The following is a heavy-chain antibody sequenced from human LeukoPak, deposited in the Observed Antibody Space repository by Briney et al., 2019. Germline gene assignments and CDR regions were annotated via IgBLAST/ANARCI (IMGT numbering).Heavy chain of an antibody. Sequence: GSLRLSCAASGFTFSSYSMNWVRQAPGKGLEWVSSISSSSSYIYYADSVKGRFTISRDNAKNSLYLQMNSLRAEDTAVYYCARVDTAGGMDVWGQGTTVTVSS. J-gene: IGHJ6*02. V-gene: IGHV3-21*01. D-gene: IGHD5-18*01. CDR3: ARVDTAGGMDV. CDR2: ISSSSSYI. CDR1: GFTFSSYS.